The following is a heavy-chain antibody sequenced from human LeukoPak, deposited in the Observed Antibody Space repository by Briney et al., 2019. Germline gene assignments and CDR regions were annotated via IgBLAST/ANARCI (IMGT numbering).Heavy chain of an antibody. CDR3: WRGHNWNDVYDY. J-gene: IGHJ4*02. V-gene: IGHV3-23*01. D-gene: IGHD1-1*01. Sequence: TGGSLRLSCAASGFTFSSYAMSWVRQAPGKGLEWVSAISGSGGSTYYADSAKGRFTISRDNSKNTLYLQMDSLRAADTGVYYCWRGHNWNDVYDYWGQGTLVTVSS. CDR1: GFTFSSYA. CDR2: ISGSGGST.